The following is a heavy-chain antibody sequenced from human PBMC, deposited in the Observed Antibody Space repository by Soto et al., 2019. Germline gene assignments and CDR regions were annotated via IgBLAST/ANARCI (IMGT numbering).Heavy chain of an antibody. CDR2: IVVGSGNT. CDR1: GVNFTSSA. J-gene: IGHJ4*02. CDR3: AAALHDYGDYVGFYFDY. D-gene: IGHD4-17*01. V-gene: IGHV1-58*01. Sequence: GTSVKVSCKASGVNFTSSAVQWVRQARGQRLELIGWIVVGSGNTNYAQKFQERVTITRDMSTSTAYMELSSLRSEDTAVYYCAAALHDYGDYVGFYFDYWGQGTLVTVSS.